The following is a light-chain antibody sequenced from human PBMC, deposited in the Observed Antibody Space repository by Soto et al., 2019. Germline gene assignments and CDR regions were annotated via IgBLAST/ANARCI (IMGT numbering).Light chain of an antibody. CDR1: QSVSSGY. J-gene: IGKJ1*01. Sequence: EIVLTQSPGTLSLSPGERGTLSCRASQSVSSGYLAWYQQKPGQAPRLLIYDASSRATGIPDRFSGSGSGTDFTLTISRLELEDFAVYYCQQYGGSPRTFGQGTKVDI. CDR3: QQYGGSPRT. V-gene: IGKV3-20*01. CDR2: DAS.